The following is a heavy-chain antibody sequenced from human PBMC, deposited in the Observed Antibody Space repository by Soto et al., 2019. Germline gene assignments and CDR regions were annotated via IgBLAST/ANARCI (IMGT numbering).Heavy chain of an antibody. V-gene: IGHV3-33*01. J-gene: IGHJ5*02. Sequence: QEELVQSGGGVVQPGRSLRLSCAASGFKFNSYGMDWVRQAPGKGLEWVAVISYDGTDTSYGDSVKGRFTISRDNTRNTLHLQMTSLSVDDTAVYYCARDRFGGTEGTNGLEPWGQGSLVIVSS. CDR3: ARDRFGGTEGTNGLEP. CDR2: ISYDGTDT. CDR1: GFKFNSYG. D-gene: IGHD3-10*01.